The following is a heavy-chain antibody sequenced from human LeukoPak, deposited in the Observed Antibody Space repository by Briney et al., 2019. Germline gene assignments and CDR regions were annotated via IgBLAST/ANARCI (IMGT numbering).Heavy chain of an antibody. J-gene: IGHJ5*02. CDR2: INPNSGGT. Sequence: ASVKVSCKASGYTFTGYYMHWVRQAPGQGLEWMGWINPNSGGTNYAQKFQGRVTMTRDTSISTAYMELSSLRSEDTAVYYCARDYSNADNWFDPWGQGTLVIVSS. D-gene: IGHD4-11*01. CDR3: ARDYSNADNWFDP. CDR1: GYTFTGYY. V-gene: IGHV1-2*02.